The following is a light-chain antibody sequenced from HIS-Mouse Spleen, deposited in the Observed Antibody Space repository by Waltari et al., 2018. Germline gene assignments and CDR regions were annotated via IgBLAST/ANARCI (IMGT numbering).Light chain of an antibody. CDR3: CSYAGSSTNWV. CDR1: SSDVGRYNL. Sequence: QSALTQPASVSGSPGQSITISCTGTSSDVGRYNLVSWYQQHLGKAPKLRIYEGSKRPSGVSNRFSGSKSGNTASLTISGLQAEDEADYYCCSYAGSSTNWVFGGGTKLTVL. J-gene: IGLJ3*02. V-gene: IGLV2-23*01. CDR2: EGS.